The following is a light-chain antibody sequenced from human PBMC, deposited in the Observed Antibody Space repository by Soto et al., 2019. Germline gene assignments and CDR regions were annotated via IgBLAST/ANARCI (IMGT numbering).Light chain of an antibody. CDR1: QSISSW. CDR3: QQYNSYSPNT. J-gene: IGKJ2*01. V-gene: IGKV1-5*01. Sequence: DIQMTQSPSTLSASVGDRVTITCRASQSISSWLAWYQQKPGQAPKLLIYDASSLESGVPSRFSGSGSGTEFTLTISSLQPDDFATYYCQQYNSYSPNTFGQGTKLEIK. CDR2: DAS.